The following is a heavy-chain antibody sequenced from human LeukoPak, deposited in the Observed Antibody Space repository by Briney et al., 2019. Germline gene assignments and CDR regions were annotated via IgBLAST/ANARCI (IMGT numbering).Heavy chain of an antibody. CDR2: FYYSGDT. V-gene: IGHV4-59*01. J-gene: IGHJ3*02. CDR1: GDSIRGFY. Sequence: SETLSLTCNVSGDSIRGFYWGWIRQPPGKGLEWIGYFYYSGDTNYNPALESRVIISVDISKNQFSLKLSSVTAADTAVYYCASGIQLWFDDAFDIWGQGTMVTVSS. CDR3: ASGIQLWFDDAFDI. D-gene: IGHD5-18*01.